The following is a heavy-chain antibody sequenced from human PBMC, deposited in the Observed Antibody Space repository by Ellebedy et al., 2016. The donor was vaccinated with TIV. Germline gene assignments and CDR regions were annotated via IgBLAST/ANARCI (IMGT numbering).Heavy chain of an antibody. Sequence: MPSETLSLTCTVSGGSISGYYWSWPRQSPGKGLAWIGYIYYTGSTNYNPSLKSRVTISLDSSKNRFSLKVNSLTAADTAVYYCARVRGVGFGMQLWTFDYWGRGTQVAVSS. CDR1: GGSISGYY. CDR2: IYYTGST. D-gene: IGHD5-18*01. V-gene: IGHV4-59*01. CDR3: ARVRGVGFGMQLWTFDY. J-gene: IGHJ4*02.